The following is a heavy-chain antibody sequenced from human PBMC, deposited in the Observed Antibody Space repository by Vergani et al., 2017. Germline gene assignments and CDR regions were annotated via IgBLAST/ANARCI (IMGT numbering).Heavy chain of an antibody. CDR2: IIPIFGTA. Sequence: QVQLVQSGAEVKKLGSSVKVSCKAPGGPFSSYALNWVRQPPGQGLEWMGGIIPIFGTANYAQKFQGRVTITAYESTSTADMELSSLRSEDTDVYYYAREGKYSGSWGQRYYDNGMDVWGQGP. CDR3: AREGKYSGSWGQRYYDNGMDV. D-gene: IGHD6-13*01. J-gene: IGHJ6*02. CDR1: GGPFSSYA. V-gene: IGHV1-69*13.